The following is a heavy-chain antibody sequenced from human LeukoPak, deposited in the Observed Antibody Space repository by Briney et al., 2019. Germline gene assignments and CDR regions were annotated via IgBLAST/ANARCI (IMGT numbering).Heavy chain of an antibody. Sequence: SETLSLTCAVYGESLCDHHWGCMRHPPGKGLEGIGEVSHSGRTNFNPSLKRRVTISPDTSQNQFSLNLMSVTAADRAVYYCARSTRVQWPLCFWRQGAVVGVS. D-gene: IGHD6-19*01. CDR1: GESLCDHH. V-gene: IGHV4-34*01. CDR2: VSHSGRT. J-gene: IGHJ4*02. CDR3: ARSTRVQWPLCF.